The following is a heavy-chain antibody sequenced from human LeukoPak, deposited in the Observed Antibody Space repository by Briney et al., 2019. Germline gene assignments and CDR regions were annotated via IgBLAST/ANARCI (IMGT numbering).Heavy chain of an antibody. Sequence: PGGSLRLSCAASGSTFSSYGMHWVRQAPGKGLEWVAVISYDGSNKYYADSVKGRFTISRDNSKNTLYLQMNSLRAEDTAVYYCAKWERWFDPWGQGTLVTVSS. CDR3: AKWERWFDP. D-gene: IGHD1-26*01. J-gene: IGHJ5*02. V-gene: IGHV3-30*18. CDR2: ISYDGSNK. CDR1: GSTFSSYG.